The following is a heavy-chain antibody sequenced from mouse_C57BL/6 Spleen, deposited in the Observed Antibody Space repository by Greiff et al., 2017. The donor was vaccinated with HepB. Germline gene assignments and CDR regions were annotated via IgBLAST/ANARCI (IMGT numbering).Heavy chain of an antibody. CDR3: TRPGSSHYYAMDY. D-gene: IGHD1-1*01. V-gene: IGHV1-5*01. CDR2: IYPGNSDT. CDR1: GYTFTSYW. Sequence: EVQRVESGTVLARPGASVKMSCKTSGYTFTSYWMHWVKQRPGQGLEWIGAIYPGNSDTSYNQKFKGKAKLTAVTSASTAYMELRSLTNEDSAVYYCTRPGSSHYYAMDYWGQGTSVTVSS. J-gene: IGHJ4*01.